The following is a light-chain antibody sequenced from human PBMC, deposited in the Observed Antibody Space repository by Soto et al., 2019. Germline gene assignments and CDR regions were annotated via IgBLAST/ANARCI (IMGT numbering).Light chain of an antibody. V-gene: IGKV3-20*01. CDR2: GAS. J-gene: IGKJ3*01. CDR1: QSVSSSY. CDR3: QHLGRTPHQFT. Sequence: EIVLTQSPGTLSLSPGERATLSCRASQSVSSSYLAWYQQKPGQAPRLLIYGASSRATGIPDRFSGSGSGTDFTLTISKLEREDFALYDCQHLGRTPHQFTGGTGNKEDIK.